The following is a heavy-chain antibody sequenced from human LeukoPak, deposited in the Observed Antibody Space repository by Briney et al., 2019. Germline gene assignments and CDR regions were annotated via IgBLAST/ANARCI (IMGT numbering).Heavy chain of an antibody. V-gene: IGHV4-4*02. CDR1: GGSISSSNW. J-gene: IGHJ6*02. CDR2: IYHSGST. D-gene: IGHD2-2*02. Sequence: PSETLSLTCAVSGGSISSSNWWSWVRQPPGKGLEWIGEIYHSGSTNYNPSLKSRVTISVDKSKNQFSLKLSSVTAADTAVYYCARPCPSCYSGSRYYGMDVWGQGTTVTVSS. CDR3: ARPCPSCYSGSRYYGMDV.